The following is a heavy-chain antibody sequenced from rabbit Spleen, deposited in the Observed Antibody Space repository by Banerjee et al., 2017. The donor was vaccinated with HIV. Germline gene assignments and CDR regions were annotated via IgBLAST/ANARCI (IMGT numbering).Heavy chain of an antibody. D-gene: IGHD1-1*01. Sequence: QSLVESGGDLVKPGASLTLTCTASGFSFSPVNWIYWVRQAPGKGLEWIGTIYAGSTGTTDYARWAKGRFTISKTSSTTVTLQMTSLTAADTATYFCARDLDGVIGWNFGWWGQGTLVTVS. J-gene: IGHJ4*01. CDR2: IYAGSTGTT. V-gene: IGHV1S40*01. CDR1: GFSFSPVNW. CDR3: ARDLDGVIGWNFGW.